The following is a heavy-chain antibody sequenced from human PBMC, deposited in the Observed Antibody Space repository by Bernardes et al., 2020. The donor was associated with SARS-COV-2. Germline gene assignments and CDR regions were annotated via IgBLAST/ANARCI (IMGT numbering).Heavy chain of an antibody. Sequence: SETLSLTCPVSGGSISSYYWSWIRQRPGKGLEWIGYIYYRGSTNYNPSLRSRVTISVDTSKNQFSLKLSSVTAADTAVYYCARLRRGLFYYYGMDVWGQGTTVTVSS. V-gene: IGHV4-59*01. CDR1: GGSISSYY. J-gene: IGHJ6*02. CDR2: IYYRGST. CDR3: ARLRRGLFYYYGMDV. D-gene: IGHD3-10*01.